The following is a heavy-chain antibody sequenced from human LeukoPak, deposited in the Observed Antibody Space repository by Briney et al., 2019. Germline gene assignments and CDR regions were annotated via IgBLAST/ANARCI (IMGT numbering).Heavy chain of an antibody. Sequence: PSETLSLTCTVSGGSISSYYWSWIRQPAGKGLEWIGRIYTSGSTNYNPSLKSRVTMSVDTPKNQFSLKLSSVPAAHTPVYYCARLKFVSSSYFFDYWGQGTLVTVSS. J-gene: IGHJ4*02. CDR3: ARLKFVSSSYFFDY. CDR2: IYTSGST. V-gene: IGHV4-4*07. CDR1: GGSISSYY. D-gene: IGHD6-13*01.